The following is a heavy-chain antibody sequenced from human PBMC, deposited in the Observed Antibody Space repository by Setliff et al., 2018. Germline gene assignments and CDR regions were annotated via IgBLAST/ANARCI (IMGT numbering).Heavy chain of an antibody. J-gene: IGHJ4*03. CDR2: IYTSGTT. D-gene: IGHD4-17*01. V-gene: IGHV4-61*09. CDR3: ARGRLLYVGDSHYFDN. CDR1: GDSLTSGPYY. Sequence: PSETLSLTCTVSGDSLTSGPYYWTWVRQPAGKGLEWIGHIYTSGTTNYSPSLKSRVTISADTSKNQFSLQLTSVTAADTAVYYCARGRLLYVGDSHYFDNWVPETLLVTVSS.